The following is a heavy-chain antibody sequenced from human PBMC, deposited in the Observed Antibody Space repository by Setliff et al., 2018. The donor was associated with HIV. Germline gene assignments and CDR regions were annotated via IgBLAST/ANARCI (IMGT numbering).Heavy chain of an antibody. Sequence: GGSLRLSCAASGFSFSAHCMDWVRQAPGKGLEWVARSRERANSYSTEYAASVKGRFIISRDESENSLFLEMNSLKTEDTAVYYCSRLRGYSFGLASYYYYYMDVWGKGTTVTVSS. J-gene: IGHJ6*03. CDR1: GFSFSAHC. CDR2: SRERANSYST. D-gene: IGHD5-18*01. CDR3: SRLRGYSFGLASYYYYYMDV. V-gene: IGHV3-72*01.